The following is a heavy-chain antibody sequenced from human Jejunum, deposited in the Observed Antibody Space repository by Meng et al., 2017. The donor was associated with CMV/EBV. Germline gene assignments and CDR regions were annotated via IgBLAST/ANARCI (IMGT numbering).Heavy chain of an antibody. Sequence: VSGGPMSDYYWTWLRQSPEKGLEWMGYVFYTGDYTYNPALGSRVSMSVDTSKKQFSLNLSAVTAADTAVYYCASHRYAANYYSDYWAQGMLVTVSS. D-gene: IGHD3-16*01. CDR2: VFYTGDY. J-gene: IGHJ4*02. CDR1: GGPMSDYY. V-gene: IGHV4-59*13. CDR3: ASHRYAANYYSDY.